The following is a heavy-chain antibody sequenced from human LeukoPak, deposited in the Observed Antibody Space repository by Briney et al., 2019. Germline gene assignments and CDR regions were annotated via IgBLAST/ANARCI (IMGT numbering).Heavy chain of an antibody. CDR3: TTSRGQWLVSDLFDY. Sequence: GGSLRLSCAASGFTFSNAWMGWVRQAPGKGLEWVGRIKSKTDGGTTDYAAPVKGRFTISRDDSKNTLYLQMNSLKTEDTAVYYCTTSRGQWLVSDLFDYWGQGTLVTVSS. D-gene: IGHD6-19*01. J-gene: IGHJ4*02. CDR2: IKSKTDGGTT. CDR1: GFTFSNAW. V-gene: IGHV3-15*01.